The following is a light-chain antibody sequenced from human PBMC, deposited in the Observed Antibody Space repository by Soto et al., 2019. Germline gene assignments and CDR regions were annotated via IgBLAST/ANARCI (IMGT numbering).Light chain of an antibody. V-gene: IGLV2-23*02. CDR3: CSYAGSSTFVV. J-gene: IGLJ2*01. Sequence: QSALTQPASVSGSPGQAISISCTGSASDFGNKNLVSWYQQHPGKTPQLLIYDDNKRPSGLSDRFSGSKSVNTASLTISGLQAEDEADYYCCSYAGSSTFVVFGGGTKLTVL. CDR2: DDN. CDR1: ASDFGNKNL.